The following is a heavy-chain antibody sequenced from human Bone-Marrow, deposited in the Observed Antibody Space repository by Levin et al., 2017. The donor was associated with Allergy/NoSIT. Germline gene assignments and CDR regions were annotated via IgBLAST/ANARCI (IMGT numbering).Heavy chain of an antibody. Sequence: ASVKVSCKASGYTFTSYGISWVRQAPGQGLEWMGWISAYNGNTNYAQKLQGRVTMTTDTSTSTAYMELRSLRSDDTAVYYCARGEGVDYYDSSGYPFDYWGQGTLVTVSS. D-gene: IGHD3-22*01. CDR1: GYTFTSYG. V-gene: IGHV1-18*01. CDR3: ARGEGVDYYDSSGYPFDY. J-gene: IGHJ4*02. CDR2: ISAYNGNT.